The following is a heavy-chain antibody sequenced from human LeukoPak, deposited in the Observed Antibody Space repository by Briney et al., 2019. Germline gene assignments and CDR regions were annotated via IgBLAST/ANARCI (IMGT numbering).Heavy chain of an antibody. V-gene: IGHV3-30-3*01. CDR1: GFTFSSYA. Sequence: PGRSLGLSCAASGFTFSSYAMHWVRQAPGRGLEWVAVISYDGSNKYYADSVKGRFTISRDNARNSLYLQMDSLRVEDTAVYYCARAPLEIVGIDYWGQGTLVTVSS. CDR3: ARAPLEIVGIDY. J-gene: IGHJ4*02. D-gene: IGHD1-26*01. CDR2: ISYDGSNK.